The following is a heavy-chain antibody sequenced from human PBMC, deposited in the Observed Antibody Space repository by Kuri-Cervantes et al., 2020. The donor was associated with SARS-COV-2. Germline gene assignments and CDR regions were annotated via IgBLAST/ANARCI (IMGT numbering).Heavy chain of an antibody. Sequence: GSLRLSCAASGFTFSSYSMNWVRQAPGKGLEWIGSIYYSGSTYYNPSLKSRVTISVDTSKNQFSLKLSSVTAADTAVYYCARPGGFLDVWGKGTTVTVSS. D-gene: IGHD4-23*01. CDR3: ARPGGFLDV. J-gene: IGHJ6*04. V-gene: IGHV4-39*07. CDR2: IYYSGST. CDR1: GFTFSSYSMN.